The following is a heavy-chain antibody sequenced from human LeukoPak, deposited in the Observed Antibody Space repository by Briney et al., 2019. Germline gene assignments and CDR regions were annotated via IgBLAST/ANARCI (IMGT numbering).Heavy chain of an antibody. J-gene: IGHJ3*02. CDR3: ASLPSFDAFDI. Sequence: GGSLRLSCAASGFTFSSYNMNWVRQAPGKGLEWVANIKQDGSEKYYVDSVKGRFTISRDNAKNSLYLQMNSLRAEDTAVYYCASLPSFDAFDIWGQGTMVTVSS. CDR2: IKQDGSEK. V-gene: IGHV3-7*01. CDR1: GFTFSSYN.